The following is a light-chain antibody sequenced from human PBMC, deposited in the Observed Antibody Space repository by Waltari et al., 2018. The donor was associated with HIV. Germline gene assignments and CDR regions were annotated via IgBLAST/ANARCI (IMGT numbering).Light chain of an antibody. CDR2: DAT. Sequence: DIKMTQSPSSLSAYMGNRITINCRASQAIKTYLKWYAQKPGEAPKLLIFDATRLHTGVTSRFSSTGTGTHFSLTISSLQPEDSGTYYCQQSFSTPWTFGQGTKV. J-gene: IGKJ1*01. CDR3: QQSFSTPWT. CDR1: QAIKTY. V-gene: IGKV1-39*01.